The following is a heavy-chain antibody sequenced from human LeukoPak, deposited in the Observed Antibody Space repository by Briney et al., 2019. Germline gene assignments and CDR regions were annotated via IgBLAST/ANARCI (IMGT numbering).Heavy chain of an antibody. Sequence: ASVKVSCKASGYTFTGYYMHWVRQATGQGLEWMGWINPNSGGTNYTQKFQGRVTMTRDTSISTAYMELSRLRSDDTAVYYCARMGYYGSGSPFDYWGQGTLVTVSS. D-gene: IGHD3-10*01. V-gene: IGHV1-2*02. J-gene: IGHJ4*02. CDR3: ARMGYYGSGSPFDY. CDR2: INPNSGGT. CDR1: GYTFTGYY.